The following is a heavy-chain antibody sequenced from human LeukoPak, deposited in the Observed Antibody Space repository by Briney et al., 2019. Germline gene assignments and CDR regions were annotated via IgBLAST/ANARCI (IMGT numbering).Heavy chain of an antibody. CDR1: GFTVSSKY. CDR2: IYSGGST. V-gene: IGHV3-53*04. D-gene: IGHD2-21*01. CDR3: ASAMYCGGECYPWHAFDI. Sequence: GGSLRLSCAASGFTVSSKYMSWVRQAPGKGLEWVSVIYSGGSTYYAESVKGRFTISRYNSKNTMYLQMCSLRAEDTAVYYCASAMYCGGECYPWHAFDIWGQGTMVTVSS. J-gene: IGHJ3*02.